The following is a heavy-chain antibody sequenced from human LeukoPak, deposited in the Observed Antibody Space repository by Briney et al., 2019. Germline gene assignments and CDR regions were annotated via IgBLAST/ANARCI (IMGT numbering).Heavy chain of an antibody. V-gene: IGHV1-18*01. D-gene: IGHD2-2*01. CDR1: GYTFSSYG. J-gene: IGHJ4*02. CDR3: ARVHAYWGTSTTSCLDY. CDR2: ISAYNGNT. Sequence: ASVKVSCKTSGYTFSSYGVSWVRQAPGQGLEWMGWISAYNGNTDYAQKFQGRITMTTDTSTSRADMELRSLRSDDTAVYYCARVHAYWGTSTTSCLDYWGQGTLVTVSS.